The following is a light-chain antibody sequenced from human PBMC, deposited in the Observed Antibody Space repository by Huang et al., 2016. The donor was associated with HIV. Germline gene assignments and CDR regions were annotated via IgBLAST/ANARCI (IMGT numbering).Light chain of an antibody. CDR2: DAS. CDR3: QQRSNWRIT. CDR1: KSVSSY. V-gene: IGKV3-11*01. Sequence: EIVLTQSPATLSLSPGERATLSYMARKSVSSYLAWYQHKPGQAPRLLIYDASSRATGIPARFSVSGSGTDFPLTISSLEPEDFAVYYCQQRSNWRITFGGGTKVEIK. J-gene: IGKJ4*01.